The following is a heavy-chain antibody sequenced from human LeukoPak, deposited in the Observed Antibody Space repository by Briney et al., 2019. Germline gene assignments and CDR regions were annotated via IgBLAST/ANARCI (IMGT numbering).Heavy chain of an antibody. J-gene: IGHJ2*01. CDR2: IYTGGST. Sequence: SETLSLTCTLSGGSISNYYWSWIRQPAGKGLEWIGRIYTGGSTNYNPSLKSRVTMSVDTSKNHFSLKLSSVTATDTAVYYCARKPGDWYFDLCGRGTLVTVSS. CDR1: GGSISNYY. CDR3: ARKPGDWYFDL. V-gene: IGHV4-4*07. D-gene: IGHD7-27*01.